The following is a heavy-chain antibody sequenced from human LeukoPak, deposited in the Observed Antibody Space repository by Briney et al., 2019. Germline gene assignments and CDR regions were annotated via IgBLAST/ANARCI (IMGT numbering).Heavy chain of an antibody. J-gene: IGHJ6*03. Sequence: GESLKISCKGSGYSFTSYWIGWVRQMPGKGLEWMGIIYPGDSDTRYSPSFQGQVTISADKSISTAYLQWSSLKASDTAMYYCARRNIVVVSAAKYYYYYYMDVWGNGTTVTVSS. V-gene: IGHV5-51*01. D-gene: IGHD2-2*01. CDR2: IYPGDSDT. CDR1: GYSFTSYW. CDR3: ARRNIVVVSAAKYYYYYYMDV.